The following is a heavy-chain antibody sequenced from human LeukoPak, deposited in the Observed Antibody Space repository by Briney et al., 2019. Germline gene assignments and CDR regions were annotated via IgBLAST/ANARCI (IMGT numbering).Heavy chain of an antibody. CDR1: GFTFSSYW. CDR3: ARIGYYYDSSGYSFDY. Sequence: GGSLRLSCAASGFTFSSYWMSWVRQAPGKGLEWVANIKQDGSEKYYVDSVKGRFTISRDNAKNSLYLQMNSLRAEDTAVYYCARIGYYYDSSGYSFDYWGQGTLVTASS. D-gene: IGHD3-22*01. CDR2: IKQDGSEK. J-gene: IGHJ4*02. V-gene: IGHV3-7*01.